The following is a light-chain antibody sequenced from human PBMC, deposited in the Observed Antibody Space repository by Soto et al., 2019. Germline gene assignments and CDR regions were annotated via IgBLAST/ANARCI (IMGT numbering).Light chain of an antibody. Sequence: QSALTQPASVSGSPGQSITISCTGTNNDVGGYNYVSWFQHDPGKVPKLIIYEVSSRPSGVSNRFSGSKSGNTASLTISGLQAADDADYYCSSYTSDTFFVFGTGTKLTVL. V-gene: IGLV2-14*01. CDR2: EVS. CDR1: NNDVGGYNY. CDR3: SSYTSDTFFV. J-gene: IGLJ1*01.